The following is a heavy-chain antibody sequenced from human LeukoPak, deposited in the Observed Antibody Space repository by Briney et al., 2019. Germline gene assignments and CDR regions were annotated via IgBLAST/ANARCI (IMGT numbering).Heavy chain of an antibody. V-gene: IGHV4-34*01. J-gene: IGHJ6*02. CDR2: INHSGST. CDR3: ARMDRYCSSTSCYGFYYYYGMDV. D-gene: IGHD2-2*01. Sequence: SETLSLTCAVYGGSFSGYYWSWIRQPPGKGLEWIGEINHSGSTNYNPSLKSRVTISVDTSKNRFSLKLSSVTAADTAVYYCARMDRYCSSTSCYGFYYYYGMDVWGQGTTVTVSS. CDR1: GGSFSGYY.